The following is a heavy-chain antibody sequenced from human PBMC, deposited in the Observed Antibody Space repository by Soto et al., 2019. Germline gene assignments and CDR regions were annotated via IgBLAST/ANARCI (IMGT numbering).Heavy chain of an antibody. Sequence: SETLSLTCSVSGGSISSGPYSWGWIRQPPGKGLEWIGTFHYSGRTYYSPSLESRVTISVDTSKNQFSLKVSSVTAADTAVFYCARLAGYCSGTSCYGYYAMAVRGQGPMVAVS. D-gene: IGHD2-2*01. CDR1: GGSISSGPYS. J-gene: IGHJ6*02. CDR3: ARLAGYCSGTSCYGYYAMAV. V-gene: IGHV4-39*01. CDR2: FHYSGRT.